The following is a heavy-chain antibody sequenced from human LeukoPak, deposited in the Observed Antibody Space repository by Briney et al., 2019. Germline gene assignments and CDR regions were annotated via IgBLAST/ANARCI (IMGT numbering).Heavy chain of an antibody. D-gene: IGHD6-13*01. CDR2: IIPIFGTT. Sequence: GASVKVSCKASGGTFSSYAISWVRQAPGQGLEWMGGIIPIFGTTNYAQKFQDRVTITADKSTSTAYMELSSLRSEGTAVYYCARAVGLTGYSSSWYSGYYYYMDVWGKGTTVTVSS. CDR3: ARAVGLTGYSSSWYSGYYYYMDV. CDR1: GGTFSSYA. J-gene: IGHJ6*03. V-gene: IGHV1-69*06.